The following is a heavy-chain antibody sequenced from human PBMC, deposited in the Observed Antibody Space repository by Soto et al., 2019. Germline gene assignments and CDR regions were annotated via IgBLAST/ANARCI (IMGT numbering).Heavy chain of an antibody. J-gene: IGHJ4*02. CDR3: ARARATIAAAAIFDC. Sequence: SETLSLTCTVSGGSITRGGYYWSWIRQHPGKGLEWIGYIYNSGSTNYNPSLESRLTISVDKSKNQFSLKLTSVTAADTAVYYCARARATIAAAAIFDCWGQGTLVTVSS. V-gene: IGHV4-31*03. CDR1: GGSITRGGYY. CDR2: IYNSGST. D-gene: IGHD6-13*01.